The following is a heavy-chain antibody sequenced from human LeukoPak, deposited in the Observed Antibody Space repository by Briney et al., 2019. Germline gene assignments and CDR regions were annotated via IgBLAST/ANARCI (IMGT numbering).Heavy chain of an antibody. Sequence: PSQTLSLTCTVSNGSISSDTYFWSWIRQPAGKGLQWIGRMSSSGRSDYNPSLKSRVTISVDTSKNQLSMKLTSVTAADTAVYYCAKGAGPPWFDPWGQGTLVTVSS. CDR2: MSSSGRS. CDR1: NGSISSDTYF. J-gene: IGHJ5*02. CDR3: AKGAGPPWFDP. V-gene: IGHV4-61*02. D-gene: IGHD6-19*01.